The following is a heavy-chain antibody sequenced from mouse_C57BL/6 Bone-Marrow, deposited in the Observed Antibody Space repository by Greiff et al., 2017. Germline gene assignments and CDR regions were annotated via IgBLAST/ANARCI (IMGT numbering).Heavy chain of an antibody. J-gene: IGHJ1*03. CDR2: IDPSDSET. V-gene: IGHV1-52*01. Sequence: VQLQQPGAELVRPGSSVKLSFKASGYTFTSYWMHWVKQRPIQGLEWIGNIDPSDSETHYNQKFKDKATLTVDKSSSTAYMQLSSLTSEDSAVYYCAREEVLLHWYFDVWGTGTTVTVSS. D-gene: IGHD1-1*01. CDR1: GYTFTSYW. CDR3: AREEVLLHWYFDV.